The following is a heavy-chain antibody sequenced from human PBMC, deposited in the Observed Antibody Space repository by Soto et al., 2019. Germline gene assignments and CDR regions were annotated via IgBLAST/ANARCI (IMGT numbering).Heavy chain of an antibody. V-gene: IGHV1-69*13. CDR2: IIPIFGTA. CDR3: ARGTSGPDPGAWFDA. CDR1: GGTFSSYA. Sequence: SVKVSCKASGGTFSSYAISWVRQAPGQGLEWMGGIIPIFGTANYAQKFQGRVTITADESTSTAYMELSSLRSEDTAVYYCARGTSGPDPGAWFDAWGQGTLVTVSS. D-gene: IGHD3-10*01. J-gene: IGHJ5*02.